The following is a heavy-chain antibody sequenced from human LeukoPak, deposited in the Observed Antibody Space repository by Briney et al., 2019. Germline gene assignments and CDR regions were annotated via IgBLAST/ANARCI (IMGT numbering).Heavy chain of an antibody. V-gene: IGHV4-61*02. CDR1: GGSISSGSYY. Sequence: SQTLSLTCTVSGGSISSGSYYWSWIRQPAGKGLEWIGRIYTSGSTNYNPSLKSRVTISVDTSKNQFSLKLSSVTAADTAVYYCASLYSGYDSSSFDPWGQGTLVTVSS. CDR3: ASLYSGYDSSSFDP. CDR2: IYTSGST. J-gene: IGHJ5*02. D-gene: IGHD5-12*01.